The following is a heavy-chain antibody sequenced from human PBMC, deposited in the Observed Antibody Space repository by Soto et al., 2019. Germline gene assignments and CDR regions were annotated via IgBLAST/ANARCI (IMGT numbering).Heavy chain of an antibody. CDR1: GYTFTSYG. J-gene: IGHJ5*02. D-gene: IGHD2-2*01. CDR3: ARGGSVVVPAATVKFDP. Sequence: GASVKVSCKASGYTFTSYGISWVRQAPGQGLEWMGWISAYNGNTNYAQKLQGRVTMTTDTSTSTAYMELRSLRSDDTAVYYCARGGSVVVPAATVKFDPWGQGTLVTVSS. CDR2: ISAYNGNT. V-gene: IGHV1-18*01.